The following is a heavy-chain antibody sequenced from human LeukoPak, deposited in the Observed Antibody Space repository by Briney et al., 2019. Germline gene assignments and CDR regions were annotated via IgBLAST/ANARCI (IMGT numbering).Heavy chain of an antibody. Sequence: GGSLRLSCAASAFTFSSYSMSWVRQAPGKGLEWVSSISSSGSYIYHADSVKGRFTISRDNAKNTLYLQMSSLRAEDTAVYYCARESSTSFDYWGQGTLVTVSS. CDR2: ISSSGSYI. J-gene: IGHJ4*02. D-gene: IGHD2-2*01. V-gene: IGHV3-21*01. CDR3: ARESSTSFDY. CDR1: AFTFSSYS.